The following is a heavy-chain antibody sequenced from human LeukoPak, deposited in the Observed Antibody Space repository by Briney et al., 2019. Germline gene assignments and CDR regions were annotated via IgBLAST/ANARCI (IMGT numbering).Heavy chain of an antibody. CDR1: GGSISSYY. Sequence: SETLSLTCTVSGGSISSYYWSWIRQPPGKGLEWLGYIYYSGSANYNPSLKSRVTISVDTSKNQFSLKLSSVTAADTAVYFCARGLTRDSSGLSDAFEIWGQGTMVIVSS. V-gene: IGHV4-59*01. CDR3: ARGLTRDSSGLSDAFEI. D-gene: IGHD6-19*01. J-gene: IGHJ3*02. CDR2: IYYSGSA.